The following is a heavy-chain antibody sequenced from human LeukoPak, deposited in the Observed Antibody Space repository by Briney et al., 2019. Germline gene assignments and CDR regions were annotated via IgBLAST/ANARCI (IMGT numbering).Heavy chain of an antibody. Sequence: ASVKVSCKASGYTFTSYYMHWVRQAPGQGLEWMGWINPKSGGTNFAENFQGRVTMNRDTSISTAYMELSRLRSDDTAVYYCARSIVGATPIEYWGQGTLVTVSS. D-gene: IGHD1-26*01. CDR3: ARSIVGATPIEY. J-gene: IGHJ4*02. V-gene: IGHV1-2*02. CDR2: INPKSGGT. CDR1: GYTFTSYY.